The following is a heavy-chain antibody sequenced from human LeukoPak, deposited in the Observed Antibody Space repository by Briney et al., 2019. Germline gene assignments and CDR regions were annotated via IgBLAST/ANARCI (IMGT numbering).Heavy chain of an antibody. V-gene: IGHV1-46*04. CDR3: ARVRDGYNDAYDI. J-gene: IGHJ3*02. CDR1: GYTFTDYN. CDR2: IKPSGGDA. D-gene: IGHD5-24*01. Sequence: ASVKVSCKTSGYTFTDYNLHWVRQAPGQRLECMGIIKPSGGDASYAQTLQGRVFMTRDTSTSTVYMELSSLKSADTAVYYCARVRDGYNDAYDIWGQGTMVTVSS.